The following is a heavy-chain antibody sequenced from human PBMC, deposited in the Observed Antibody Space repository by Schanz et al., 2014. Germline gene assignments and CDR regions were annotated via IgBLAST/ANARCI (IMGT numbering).Heavy chain of an antibody. CDR2: ISAYNDNT. V-gene: IGHV1-18*04. D-gene: IGHD3-3*01. CDR3: ARDFSVYDYPTGYREYYFDY. Sequence: QVQLVQSGAEVKKPGASVKVSCKASGYTFTNYIISWVRQAPGQGLEWMGWISAYNDNTNYTQKLQGRVTMTTDTSTSTAYMELRSLRSDDTAVYYCARDFSVYDYPTGYREYYFDYWGQGTLVTVSS. CDR1: GYTFTNYI. J-gene: IGHJ4*02.